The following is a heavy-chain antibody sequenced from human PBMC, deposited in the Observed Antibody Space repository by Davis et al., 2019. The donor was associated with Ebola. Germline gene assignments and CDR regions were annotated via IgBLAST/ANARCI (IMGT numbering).Heavy chain of an antibody. D-gene: IGHD1-26*01. CDR2: INWNGGST. V-gene: IGHV3-20*04. Sequence: GESLKISCAASGFTFDNYGMSWVRQAPGTGLEWVSGINWNGGSTGYADSVKGRFTISRDNAKNSLYLQMNSLRAEDTALYYCARDWVVGAHLDYWGQGTPVTVSS. CDR1: GFTFDNYG. CDR3: ARDWVVGAHLDY. J-gene: IGHJ4*02.